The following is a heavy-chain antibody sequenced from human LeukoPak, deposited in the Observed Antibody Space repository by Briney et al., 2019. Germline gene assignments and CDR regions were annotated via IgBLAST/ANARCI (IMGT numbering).Heavy chain of an antibody. CDR1: GFTFSSYE. CDR2: ISSSGSTI. V-gene: IGHV3-48*03. CDR3: AEVGITMIGGV. Sequence: GGSLRLSCAASGFTFSSYEMNWVRQAPGRGLEWVSYISSSGSTIYYADSVKGRFTISRDNAKNSLYLQMNSLRAEDTAVYYCAEVGITMIGGVWGKGTTVTISS. J-gene: IGHJ6*04. D-gene: IGHD3-10*02.